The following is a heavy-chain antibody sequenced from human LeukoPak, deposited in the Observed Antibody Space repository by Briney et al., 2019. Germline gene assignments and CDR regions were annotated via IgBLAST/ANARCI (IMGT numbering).Heavy chain of an antibody. CDR2: ISYDGSNK. D-gene: IGHD1-26*01. CDR3: ARDANLVGATIFYY. Sequence: GGSLRLSCAASGFTFSSYAMHWVRQAPGKGLEWVAVISYDGSNKYYADSVKGRFTISRDNSKNTLYLQMNSLRAEDTAVYYCARDANLVGATIFYYWGQGTLVTVSS. V-gene: IGHV3-30*01. CDR1: GFTFSSYA. J-gene: IGHJ4*02.